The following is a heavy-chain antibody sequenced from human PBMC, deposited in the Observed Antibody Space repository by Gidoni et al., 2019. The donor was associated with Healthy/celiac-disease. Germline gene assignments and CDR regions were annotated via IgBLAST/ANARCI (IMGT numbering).Heavy chain of an antibody. CDR3: ARVVGPAITMIVVAPYYFDY. CDR2: GNT. V-gene: IGHV1-18*01. J-gene: IGHJ4*02. D-gene: IGHD3-22*01. Sequence: GNTNYAQKLQGRVTMTTDTSTSTAYMELRSLRSDDTAVYYCARVVGPAITMIVVAPYYFDYWGQGTLVTVSS.